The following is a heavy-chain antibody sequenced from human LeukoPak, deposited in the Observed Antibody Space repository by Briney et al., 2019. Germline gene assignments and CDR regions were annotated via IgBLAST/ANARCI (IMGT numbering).Heavy chain of an antibody. V-gene: IGHV4-59*01. CDR1: GGSINNYY. J-gene: IGHJ3*02. CDR3: ARVYDYDSGYSDAFDI. Sequence: SETLSLTCAASGGSINNYYWSWIRQPPGKGLEWIAFIYYSGGTKNNPSPKPRVTISVDKSKNQFSLRLTSVTAEETAVYYCARVYDYDSGYSDAFDIWGQGTMVTVSS. D-gene: IGHD3-22*01. CDR2: IYYSGGT.